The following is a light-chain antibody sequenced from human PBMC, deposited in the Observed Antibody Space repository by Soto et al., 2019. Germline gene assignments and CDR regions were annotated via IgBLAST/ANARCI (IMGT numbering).Light chain of an antibody. CDR2: AAS. Sequence: DIQMTQSPSSLSASVGDRVTITCRASQTISTYLNWYQQKPGKAPKLLIYAASSLQSGVPSRFSGSGSGTDFTLTISILQPEDVATYYCQQSYSTPRTFGQGTKVEMK. V-gene: IGKV1-39*01. CDR3: QQSYSTPRT. CDR1: QTISTY. J-gene: IGKJ1*01.